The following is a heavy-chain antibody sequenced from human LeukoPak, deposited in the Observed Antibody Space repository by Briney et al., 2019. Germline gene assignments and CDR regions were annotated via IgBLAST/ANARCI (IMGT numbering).Heavy chain of an antibody. CDR1: GGSISSSSYY. D-gene: IGHD3-22*01. J-gene: IGHJ6*03. Sequence: SETLSLTCTVSGGSISSSSYYWSWIRQPAGKGLGWIGRIYTSGSTNYNPSLKSRVNISVDTSKNQFSLKLSSVTAADTAVYYCASDYYGPSHRYYYYYYVDVWGKGTTVTISS. CDR3: ASDYYGPSHRYYYYYYVDV. CDR2: IYTSGST. V-gene: IGHV4-61*02.